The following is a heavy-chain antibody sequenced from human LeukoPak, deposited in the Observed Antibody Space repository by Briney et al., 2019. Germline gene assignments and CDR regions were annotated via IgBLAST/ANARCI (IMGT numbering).Heavy chain of an antibody. J-gene: IGHJ4*02. D-gene: IGHD3-10*01. CDR1: EYTFTSYD. CDR3: ASFLNYYGSGSYKAPQRESY. Sequence: GASVKVSRKASEYTFTSYDINWVRQATGQGLEWMGWMNPNSGNTGYAQKFQGRVTMTRNTSISTAYMELSSLRSEDTAVYYCASFLNYYGSGSYKAPQRESYWGQGTLVTVSS. V-gene: IGHV1-8*01. CDR2: MNPNSGNT.